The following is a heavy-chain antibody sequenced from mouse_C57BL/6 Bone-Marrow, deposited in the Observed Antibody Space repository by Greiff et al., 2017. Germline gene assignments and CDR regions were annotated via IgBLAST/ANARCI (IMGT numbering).Heavy chain of an antibody. V-gene: IGHV1-15*01. CDR1: GYTFTDYE. J-gene: IGHJ2*01. Sequence: QVQLQQSGAELVRPGASVTLSCKASGYTFTDYEMHWVKQTPVHGLEWIGAIDPETGGTAYNQKFKGKAILTADKSSSTAYMELRSLTSEDSAVYYCTRKAITTVVAYYFDYWGQGTTLTVSS. CDR3: TRKAITTVVAYYFDY. CDR2: IDPETGGT. D-gene: IGHD1-1*01.